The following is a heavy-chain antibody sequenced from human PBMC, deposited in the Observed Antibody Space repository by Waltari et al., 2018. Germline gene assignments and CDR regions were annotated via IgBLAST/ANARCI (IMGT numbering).Heavy chain of an antibody. CDR1: GYSISSGYY. Sequence: QVQLQESGPGLVKPSETLSLTCAVSGYSISSGYYWGWIRQPPGKGLEWIGSIYHSGSTYYNPSLKSRVTISVDTSKNQFSLKLSSVTAADTAVYYCARVSIAAAGTGWFDPWGQGTLVTVSS. CDR2: IYHSGST. J-gene: IGHJ5*02. D-gene: IGHD6-13*01. CDR3: ARVSIAAAGTGWFDP. V-gene: IGHV4-38-2*01.